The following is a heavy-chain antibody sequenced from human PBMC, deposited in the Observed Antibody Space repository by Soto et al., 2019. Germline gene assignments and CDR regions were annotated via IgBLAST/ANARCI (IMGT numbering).Heavy chain of an antibody. V-gene: IGHV3-30*03. J-gene: IGHJ4*02. CDR1: GFTFSSYS. CDR3: ARDLDYYDSSGYYAY. CDR2: ISYDGSNK. D-gene: IGHD3-22*01. Sequence: VQLVESGGGLVKPGGSLRLSCEASGFTFSSYSMNWVRQAPGKGLEWVAVISYDGSNKYYADSVKGRFTISRDNSKNTLYLQMNSLRAEDTAVYYWARDLDYYDSSGYYAYWGQGTLVTVSS.